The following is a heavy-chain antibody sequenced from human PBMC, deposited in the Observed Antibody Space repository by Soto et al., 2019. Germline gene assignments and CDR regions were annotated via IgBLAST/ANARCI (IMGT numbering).Heavy chain of an antibody. J-gene: IGHJ5*02. CDR1: GGTFSSYA. V-gene: IGHV1-69*01. D-gene: IGHD6-19*01. CDR2: IIPIFGTA. CDR3: ARRSGSSGWYWFDP. Sequence: QVPLVQSGAEVKKPGSSVKVSCKASGGTFSSYAISWVRQAPGQGLEWMGGIIPIFGTANYAQKFQGRVTITADESTSTADMELSSLRSEDTAVYYCARRSGSSGWYWFDPWGQGTLVTVSS.